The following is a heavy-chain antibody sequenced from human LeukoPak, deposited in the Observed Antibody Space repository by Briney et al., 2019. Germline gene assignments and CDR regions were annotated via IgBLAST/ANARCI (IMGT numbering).Heavy chain of an antibody. CDR2: INHSGST. J-gene: IGHJ5*02. CDR3: ARGPFRAVTTKRRWFDP. D-gene: IGHD4-17*01. V-gene: IGHV4-34*01. CDR1: GFTFSDFD. Sequence: GSLRLSCVASGFTFSDFDMNWVRQRPGKGLEWIGEINHSGSTNYNPSLKSRVTISVDTSKNQFSLKLSSVTAADTAVYYCARGPFRAVTTKRRWFDPWGQGTLVTVSS.